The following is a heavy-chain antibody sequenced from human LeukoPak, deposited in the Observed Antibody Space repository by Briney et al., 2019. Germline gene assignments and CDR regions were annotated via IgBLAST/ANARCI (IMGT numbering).Heavy chain of an antibody. CDR3: ARVVPLWFGNQTAGY. D-gene: IGHD3-10*01. CDR2: INPNSGGT. CDR1: GYTFTGYY. V-gene: IGHV1-2*06. J-gene: IGHJ4*02. Sequence: GASVEVSCKASGYTFTGYYMHWVRQAPGQGLEWMGRINPNSGGTNYAQKFQGRVTMTRDTSISAAYMELSRLRSDDTAVYYCARVVPLWFGNQTAGYWGQGTLVTVSP.